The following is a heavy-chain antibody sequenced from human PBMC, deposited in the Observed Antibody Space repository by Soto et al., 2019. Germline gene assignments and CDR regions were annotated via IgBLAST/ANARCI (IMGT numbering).Heavy chain of an antibody. CDR1: GGTFSSYA. CDR3: ATHLEMATIFYFDY. Sequence: SVKVSCKASGGTFSSYAISWVRQAPGQGLEWMGGIIPIFGTANYVQKFQGRVTITADKSTSTAYTELSSLRSEDTAVYYCATHLEMATIFYFDYWGQGTLVTVSS. CDR2: IIPIFGTA. V-gene: IGHV1-69*06. D-gene: IGHD5-12*01. J-gene: IGHJ4*02.